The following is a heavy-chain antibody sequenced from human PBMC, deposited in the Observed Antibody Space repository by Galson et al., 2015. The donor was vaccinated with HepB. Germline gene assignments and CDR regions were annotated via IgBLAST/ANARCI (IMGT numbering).Heavy chain of an antibody. D-gene: IGHD6-13*01. CDR2: IDTLTGNP. J-gene: IGHJ4*02. Sequence: SVKVSCKASGYTFTSFAMNWVRQAPGQGLEWMGWIDTLTGNPMYAQGFTGRFVFSLDTSVSTAYLQISNLKAEDTAVYFCAREWRAAGNQGADNWGQGTLVTVSS. V-gene: IGHV7-4-1*02. CDR3: AREWRAAGNQGADN. CDR1: GYTFTSFA.